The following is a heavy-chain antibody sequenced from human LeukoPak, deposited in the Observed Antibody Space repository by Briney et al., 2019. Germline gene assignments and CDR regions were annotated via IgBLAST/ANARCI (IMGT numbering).Heavy chain of an antibody. V-gene: IGHV3-30*04. CDR3: AKVPSGNGVYYFDY. D-gene: IGHD4-23*01. CDR1: GFTFSSYA. CDR2: ISYDGSNK. J-gene: IGHJ4*02. Sequence: GGSLRLSCAASGFTFSSYAMHWVRQAPGKGLEWVALISYDGSNKYYADSVKARFIISRDNSKNTLYLQMNSLRAEDTAVYYCAKVPSGNGVYYFDYWGQGTLVTVSS.